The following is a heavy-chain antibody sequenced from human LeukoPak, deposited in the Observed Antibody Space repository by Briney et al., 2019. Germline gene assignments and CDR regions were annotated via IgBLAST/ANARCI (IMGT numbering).Heavy chain of an antibody. CDR1: RIAFSNYA. D-gene: IGHD5-12*01. CDR3: ARAFRSTDIRARPLDV. J-gene: IGHJ6*04. V-gene: IGHV3-30*09. Sequence: PGGSLRLSCAASRIAFSNYAMHWVRQAPGKGLEWVAIISYDGSDKYYADSVKGRFAISRDYSNSTLFLQMNSLKTEDTAVYYCARAFRSTDIRARPLDVWGKGTTVTVSS. CDR2: ISYDGSDK.